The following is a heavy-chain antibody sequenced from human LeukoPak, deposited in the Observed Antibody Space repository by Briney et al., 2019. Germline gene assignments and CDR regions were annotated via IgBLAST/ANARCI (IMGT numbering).Heavy chain of an antibody. CDR3: TKDVVNCGSTSCYFYYYMDV. D-gene: IGHD2-2*01. J-gene: IGHJ6*03. CDR1: GFTFSTYG. Sequence: GGSLRLSCAASGFTFSTYGMHWVRQAPGKGLEWVAFLRYDGSNKYYADSVKGRFTISRDNSKNTLYLQMNSLRAEDTAVYYCTKDVVNCGSTSCYFYYYMDVWGKGTTVTVSS. V-gene: IGHV3-30*02. CDR2: LRYDGSNK.